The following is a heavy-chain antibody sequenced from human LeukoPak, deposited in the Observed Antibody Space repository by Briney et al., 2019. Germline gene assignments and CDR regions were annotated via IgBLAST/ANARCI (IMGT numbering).Heavy chain of an antibody. J-gene: IGHJ4*02. CDR1: GGSISSSSYY. Sequence: SETLSLTCTVSGGSISSSSYYWGWIRQSPGKGLEWIGSIYYSGSTYYNPSLKSRVTISVDTSKNQFSLKLSSVTAADTAVYYCARVNSPTLDYWGQGTLVTVSS. D-gene: IGHD1/OR15-1a*01. CDR3: ARVNSPTLDY. V-gene: IGHV4-39*07. CDR2: IYYSGST.